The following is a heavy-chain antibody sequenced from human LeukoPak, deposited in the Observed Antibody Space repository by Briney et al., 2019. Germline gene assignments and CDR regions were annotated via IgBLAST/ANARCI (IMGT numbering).Heavy chain of an antibody. CDR2: INPNSGVT. CDR1: GYTFTGYY. Sequence: GASVKVSCKASGYTFTGYYIHWVRQAPGQGLEWMGWINPNSGVTNYAQKFQGRVTLTRDTPINTAYMEVSRLTSDDTAVYYCARAHMTTVTLGDYWGQGTLVTVSS. V-gene: IGHV1-2*02. J-gene: IGHJ4*02. D-gene: IGHD4-11*01. CDR3: ARAHMTTVTLGDY.